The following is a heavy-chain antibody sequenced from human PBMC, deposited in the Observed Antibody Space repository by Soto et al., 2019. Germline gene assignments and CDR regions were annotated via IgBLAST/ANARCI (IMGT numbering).Heavy chain of an antibody. D-gene: IGHD2-2*01. J-gene: IGHJ4*02. CDR2: IWYDGSQK. V-gene: IGHV3-33*08. CDR3: ARDDCSTTSCLAY. Sequence: GGSLRLSCAASGFTFSSYSMNWVRQAPGKGLEWVAVIWYDGSQKYYASSVKGRFTVSRDNSKNTVFLQMSSLRAEDTAIYNCARDDCSTTSCLAYWGQGTLVTVSS. CDR1: GFTFSSYS.